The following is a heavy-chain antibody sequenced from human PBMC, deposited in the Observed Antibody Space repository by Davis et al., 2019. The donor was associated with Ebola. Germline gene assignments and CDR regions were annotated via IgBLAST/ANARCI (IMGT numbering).Heavy chain of an antibody. J-gene: IGHJ4*02. CDR3: ARGERSMGNCFDY. V-gene: IGHV1-2*02. Sequence: AASVKVSCKATGYTFTDYYMHWVRQAPGQGLEWMEWINPKSGDTNYAQIFQGRVTMTRDTSISTAYMDLSGLRSDDTAVYYCARGERSMGNCFDYWGQGTLVTVSP. CDR1: GYTFTDYY. CDR2: INPKSGDT. D-gene: IGHD2/OR15-2a*01.